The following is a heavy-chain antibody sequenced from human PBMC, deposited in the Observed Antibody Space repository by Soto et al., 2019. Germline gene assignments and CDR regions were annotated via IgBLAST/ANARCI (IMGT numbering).Heavy chain of an antibody. J-gene: IGHJ4*02. V-gene: IGHV1-8*01. CDR2: MNPKSANT. CDR3: ARSPSWETTVTPSYFHY. CDR1: RYTFISYD. D-gene: IGHD4-4*01. Sequence: SAKVSCKASRYTFISYDINCAQQANGQGLEWMGWMNPKSANTGYAQNFQGRVTMTMNTSISTAYMELSSLRSEDTAVYYCARSPSWETTVTPSYFHYWXQGTQVT.